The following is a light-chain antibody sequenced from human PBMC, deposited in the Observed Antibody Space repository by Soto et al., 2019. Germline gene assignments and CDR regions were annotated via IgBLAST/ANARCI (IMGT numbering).Light chain of an antibody. CDR2: GAS. CDR1: QSVSSN. Sequence: EIVMTQSTATLSVSPGERATLSCRASQSVSSNLAWYQQKPGQAPRLLIYGASTRATGIPARFSGSGSGKEFTLTISSLQSEDFAVYYCQQYNNWPWTFGQGTKVEIK. V-gene: IGKV3-15*01. J-gene: IGKJ1*01. CDR3: QQYNNWPWT.